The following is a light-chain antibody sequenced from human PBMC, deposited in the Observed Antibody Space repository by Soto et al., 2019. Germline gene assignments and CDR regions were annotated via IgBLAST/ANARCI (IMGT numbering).Light chain of an antibody. V-gene: IGKV1-5*03. CDR2: KAS. Sequence: DIQMTQSPSTLSASVGDRVTITCRASQSISTWLAWHQQEPGKAAKLLIHKASSLQSGVPSRFSGSGSGTDFTLTISSLHPDYFSAYYCQQYHSYSPTFGQGTRVEIK. CDR1: QSISTW. J-gene: IGKJ1*01. CDR3: QQYHSYSPT.